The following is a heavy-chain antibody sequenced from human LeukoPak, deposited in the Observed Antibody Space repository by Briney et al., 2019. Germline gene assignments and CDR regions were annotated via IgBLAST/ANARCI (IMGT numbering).Heavy chain of an antibody. V-gene: IGHV3-7*01. Sequence: GGSLRLPCAASGFTFSTYWMTWVRQAPVKGLEWVANIKQDGSEKYYVDSVQGRFTISRDNAKNSLYLQMNSLRAEDTAVYYCARYQGGGWDVWGQGTTVTVSS. D-gene: IGHD6-25*01. J-gene: IGHJ6*02. CDR3: ARYQGGGWDV. CDR2: IKQDGSEK. CDR1: GFTFSTYW.